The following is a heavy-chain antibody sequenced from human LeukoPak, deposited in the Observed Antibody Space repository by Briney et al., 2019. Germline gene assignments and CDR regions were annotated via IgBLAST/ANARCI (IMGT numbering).Heavy chain of an antibody. V-gene: IGHV4-30-4*07. CDR2: IYYSGST. CDR3: ARGGGSFDY. CDR1: GGSISSGGYS. J-gene: IGHJ4*02. Sequence: SETLSLTCAVSGGSISSGGYSWSWIRQPPGKGLEWIGYIYYSGSTYYNPSLKSRVTILVDTSKNQFSLKLSSVTAADTAVYYCARGGGSFDYWGQGTLVTVSS. D-gene: IGHD2-15*01.